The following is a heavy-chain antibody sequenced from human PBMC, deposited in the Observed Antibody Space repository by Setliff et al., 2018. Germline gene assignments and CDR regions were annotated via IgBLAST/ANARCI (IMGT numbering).Heavy chain of an antibody. D-gene: IGHD1-26*01. J-gene: IGHJ3*02. V-gene: IGHV3-9*01. CDR1: GFTFDDYA. CDR2: ISWNSGSI. CDR3: IRDWGGVGATNGFDI. Sequence: GGSLRLSCAASGFTFDDYAMHWVRQAPGKGLEWVSGISWNSGSIGYADSVKGRFTISRDNAKNTVYLQMNSLRVEDTAVYYCIRDWGGVGATNGFDIWGQGTMVTVSS.